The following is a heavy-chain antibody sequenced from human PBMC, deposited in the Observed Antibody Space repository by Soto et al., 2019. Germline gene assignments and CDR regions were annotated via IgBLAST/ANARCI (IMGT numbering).Heavy chain of an antibody. CDR1: GFTFSNYG. CDR3: AKIDEFNPQSSGGANRFDY. V-gene: IGHV3-23*01. CDR2: MSRDGGVT. D-gene: IGHD6-19*01. Sequence: EVQLLESGGGLVQPGGSLRLSCAASGFTFSNYGMTWVRQAPGKGLEWVSGMSRDGGVTDYTDSVKGRFTFSRDISKNTLYLQMNSLRAEDTAVYYWAKIDEFNPQSSGGANRFDYWGQGTLVTVSS. J-gene: IGHJ4*02.